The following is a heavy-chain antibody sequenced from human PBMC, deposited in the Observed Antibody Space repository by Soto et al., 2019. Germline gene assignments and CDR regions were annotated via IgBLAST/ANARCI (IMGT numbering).Heavy chain of an antibody. CDR2: ISAYNGNT. Sequence: QVQLVLSGAEVMKPGASVKVSCKASGYTFTSYGISWVRQAPGQGLEWMGWISAYNGNTKYVQKFQGRVTMTTDTSTSTAYMELRSLRSDDTAVYYCARDAAAGLNDYWGQGTLVTVSS. CDR1: GYTFTSYG. V-gene: IGHV1-18*01. D-gene: IGHD6-13*01. CDR3: ARDAAAGLNDY. J-gene: IGHJ4*02.